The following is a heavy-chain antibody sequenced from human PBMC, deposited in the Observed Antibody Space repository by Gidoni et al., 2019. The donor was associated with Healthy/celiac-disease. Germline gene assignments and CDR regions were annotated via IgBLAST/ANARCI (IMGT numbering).Heavy chain of an antibody. CDR2: IKSKTDGGTT. V-gene: IGHV3-15*01. CDR1: GFTFSNAW. Sequence: EVQLVESGGGLVKPGGSLRLSCAASGFTFSNAWMSWVRQAPGKGLEWVGRIKSKTDGGTTDYAAPVKGRFTISRDDSKNTLYLQMNSLKTEDTAVYYCTTDRIVGATFDYWGQGTLVTVSS. J-gene: IGHJ4*02. CDR3: TTDRIVGATFDY. D-gene: IGHD1-26*01.